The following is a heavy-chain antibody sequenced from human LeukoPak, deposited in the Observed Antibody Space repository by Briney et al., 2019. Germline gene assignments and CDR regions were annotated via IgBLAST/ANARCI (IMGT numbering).Heavy chain of an antibody. V-gene: IGHV5-51*01. J-gene: IGHJ3*01. D-gene: IGHD3-22*01. CDR1: GYSVTSYW. CDR2: ISIGDSNT. Sequence: GECLKISCKGSGYSVTSYWLGWVRQMPGKGLEWMGIISIGDSNTRYSPSYHGEVTISADKSVRTAYVQRSSLKAPDTAMYYCARPNNTSYYDSRGYDAFDVWGQGTMVTVSS. CDR3: ARPNNTSYYDSRGYDAFDV.